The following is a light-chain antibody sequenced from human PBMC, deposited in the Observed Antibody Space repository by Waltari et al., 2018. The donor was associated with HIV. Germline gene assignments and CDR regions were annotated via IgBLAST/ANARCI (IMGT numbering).Light chain of an antibody. CDR3: GTWDNSLGAVL. CDR2: DND. V-gene: IGLV1-51*01. J-gene: IGLJ2*01. Sequence: QSVLTQPPSVSAAPGQKVTISCSGSSSNIGSNYVSWYQQFPGTAPKLLIYDNDQRPSGIPDRFSGSKSGTSTTLGISGLQTEDEADYYCGTWDNSLGAVLFGGGTKLTVL. CDR1: SSNIGSNY.